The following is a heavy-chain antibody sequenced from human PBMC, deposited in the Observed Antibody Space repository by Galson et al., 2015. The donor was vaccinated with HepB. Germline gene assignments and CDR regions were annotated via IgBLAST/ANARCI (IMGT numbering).Heavy chain of an antibody. CDR3: AREGGTIAAAGTHGPYYYYGMDV. V-gene: IGHV1-69*13. D-gene: IGHD6-13*01. CDR1: GGTFSSYA. Sequence: SVKVSCKASGGTFSSYAISWVRQAPGQGLEWMGGVIPIFGTANYAQKFQGRVTITADESTSTAYMELSSLRSEDTAVYYCAREGGTIAAAGTHGPYYYYGMDVWGQGTTVTVSS. CDR2: VIPIFGTA. J-gene: IGHJ6*02.